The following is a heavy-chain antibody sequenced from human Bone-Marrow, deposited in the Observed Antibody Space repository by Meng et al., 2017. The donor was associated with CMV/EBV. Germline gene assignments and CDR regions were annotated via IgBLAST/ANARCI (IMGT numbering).Heavy chain of an antibody. CDR3: TRERPGAIGDYEYYGMDV. CDR2: INTDGSYT. D-gene: IGHD2-2*02. Sequence: GGSLRLSCAASGFTFTSYWMHWVRQAPGKGLVWVAHINTDGSYTNYADSVKGRFNISRDNAKNTVYLQMNSLRADDTAEYFCTRERPGAIGDYEYYGMDVWGQGTMVTVSS. CDR1: GFTFTSYW. J-gene: IGHJ6*02. V-gene: IGHV3-74*01.